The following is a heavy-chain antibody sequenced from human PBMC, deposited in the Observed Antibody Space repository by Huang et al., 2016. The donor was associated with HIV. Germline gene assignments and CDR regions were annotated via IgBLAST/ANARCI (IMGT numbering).Heavy chain of an antibody. V-gene: IGHV3-23*01. J-gene: IGHJ3*02. Sequence: EVQLLESGGGLAQPGGSLRLSCTASGFTFGSYALNWVRQAPGKGLGGVSGTTVRGGSTYYANAVKGRFTISRDNSKNTLYLQMNSLRAEDTALYYCAKHLGGRRGFTFIVLFGAFDMWGQGTMVTVSS. CDR3: AKHLGGRRGFTFIVLFGAFDM. D-gene: IGHD3-22*01. CDR1: GFTFGSYA. CDR2: TTVRGGST.